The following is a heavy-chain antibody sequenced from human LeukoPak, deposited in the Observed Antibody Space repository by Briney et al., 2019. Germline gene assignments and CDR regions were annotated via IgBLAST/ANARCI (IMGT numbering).Heavy chain of an antibody. CDR1: GFTFSSYA. V-gene: IGHV3-30*02. CDR2: IRYDGSNK. J-gene: IGHJ5*02. CDR3: AGDCTNGVCEPRFDP. Sequence: GGSLRLSCAASGFTFSSYAMHWVRQAPGKGLEWVAFIRYDGSNKYYADSVKGRFAISRDNSKNTLYLQMNSLRAEDTAVYYCAGDCTNGVCEPRFDPWGQGTLVTVSS. D-gene: IGHD2-8*01.